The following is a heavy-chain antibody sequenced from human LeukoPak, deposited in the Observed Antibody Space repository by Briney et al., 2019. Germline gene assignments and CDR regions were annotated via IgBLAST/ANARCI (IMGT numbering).Heavy chain of an antibody. Sequence: SVKVSCKASGGTFSSYAISWVRQAPGQGLEWMGGIIPIFGTANYAQKFQGRVTITTDESTSTAYMELSSLRSEDTAVYYCARDGGCSSTSCYTAPYFDYWGQGTLVTVSS. J-gene: IGHJ4*02. CDR1: GGTFSSYA. V-gene: IGHV1-69*05. CDR3: ARDGGCSSTSCYTAPYFDY. D-gene: IGHD2-2*02. CDR2: IIPIFGTA.